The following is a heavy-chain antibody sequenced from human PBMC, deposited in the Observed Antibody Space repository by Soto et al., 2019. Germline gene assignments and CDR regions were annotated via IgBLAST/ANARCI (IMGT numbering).Heavy chain of an antibody. CDR3: AGDGDGDIPLDH. V-gene: IGHV3-74*01. Sequence: DVQLVESGGGLVQPGGSLRLSCEVSGFRFSNYWMHWVRQAPGKGLVWVSRINNDGSTTRDADSVKGRFTISRDNAKYTLYLQMNSLRAEDTAVYYCAGDGDGDIPLDHWGRGALVTVSS. CDR1: GFRFSNYW. CDR2: INNDGSTT. J-gene: IGHJ4*02.